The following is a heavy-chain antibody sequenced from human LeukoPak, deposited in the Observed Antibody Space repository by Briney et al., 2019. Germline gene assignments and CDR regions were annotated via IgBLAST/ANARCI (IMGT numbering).Heavy chain of an antibody. CDR3: ATRVRGVIAAGNYYYYYMDV. D-gene: IGHD3-10*01. J-gene: IGHJ6*03. Sequence: ASVKVSCKASGYTFTSYYMHGVRQAPGQGLEWMGIINPSGGSTSYAQKFQGRVTMTRDTSTSTVYMELSSLRSEDTAVYYCATRVRGVIAAGNYYYYYMDVWGKGTTVTVSS. V-gene: IGHV1-46*03. CDR2: INPSGGST. CDR1: GYTFTSYY.